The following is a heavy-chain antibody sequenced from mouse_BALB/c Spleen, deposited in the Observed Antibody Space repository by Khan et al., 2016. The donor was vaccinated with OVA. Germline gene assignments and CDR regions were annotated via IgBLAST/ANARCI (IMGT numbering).Heavy chain of an antibody. CDR1: GYSITSGYF. D-gene: IGHD3-1*01. V-gene: IGHV3-6*02. J-gene: IGHJ3*01. CDR2: IRYDGNS. Sequence: EVQLQESGPGLVKPSQSLSLTCSVTGYSITSGYFWNWIRQFPGNKLEWMGYIRYDGNSNYNPSLKNRISITRDTSKNQFFLKLNSGTPEDTATYCCARGGSAGPAWFAYWGQGTLVTVSA. CDR3: ARGGSAGPAWFAY.